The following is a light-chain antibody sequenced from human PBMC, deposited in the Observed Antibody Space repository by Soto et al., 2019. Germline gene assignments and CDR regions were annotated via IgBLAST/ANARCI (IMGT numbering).Light chain of an antibody. J-gene: IGKJ1*01. CDR2: GAS. V-gene: IGKV3-20*01. CDR1: QSVRSSN. CDR3: QQYGSPPQT. Sequence: EIVLTQSPGALSLSPGERASLSCRASQSVRSSNLAWYQQRPGQAPSLLIYGASSRATGIPDRFSGSGSGTVFTLTISGLEPEDSAVYYCQQYGSPPQTFGQGTKVEIK.